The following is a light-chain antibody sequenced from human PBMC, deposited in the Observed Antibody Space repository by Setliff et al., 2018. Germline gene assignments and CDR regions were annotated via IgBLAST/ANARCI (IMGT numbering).Light chain of an antibody. CDR1: SSDVGSYDL. V-gene: IGLV2-14*03. CDR2: GVS. Sequence: QSVLTQPASVPGSPGQSITTSCSGTSSDVGSYDLVSWYQQHPGKAPKLIIYGVSNRPSGVSSRFSGSKSGNTASLTISGLQTEDEADYYCTAYTSGTTYVFGTGTKVTVL. CDR3: TAYTSGTTYV. J-gene: IGLJ1*01.